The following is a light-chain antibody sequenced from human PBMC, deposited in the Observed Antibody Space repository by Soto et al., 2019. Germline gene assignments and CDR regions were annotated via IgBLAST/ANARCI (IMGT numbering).Light chain of an antibody. CDR3: QQYVSSPLT. CDR2: GAS. V-gene: IGKV3-20*01. CDR1: QSVSNNY. J-gene: IGKJ4*01. Sequence: EIVMTQSPATLSVSPGEGATLSCRASQSVSNNYLAWYQQKPGQAPRLVISGASSRATAIPDRFSGSGSGTDFTLTISRLEPEDFAVYYCQQYVSSPLTFGGGTKVDIK.